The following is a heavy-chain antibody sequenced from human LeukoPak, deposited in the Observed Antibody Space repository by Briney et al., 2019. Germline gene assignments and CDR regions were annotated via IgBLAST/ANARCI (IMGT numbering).Heavy chain of an antibody. D-gene: IGHD4-17*01. Sequence: SETLSLTWAVYGGSFSGYYWSWIRQPPGKGLEWIGEINHSGSTNYNPSLKSRVTISVDTSKNQFSLKLSSVTAADTAVYYCASRLKTTGYRYDYWGQGTLVTVSS. CDR3: ASRLKTTGYRYDY. CDR1: GGSFSGYY. J-gene: IGHJ4*02. CDR2: INHSGST. V-gene: IGHV4-34*01.